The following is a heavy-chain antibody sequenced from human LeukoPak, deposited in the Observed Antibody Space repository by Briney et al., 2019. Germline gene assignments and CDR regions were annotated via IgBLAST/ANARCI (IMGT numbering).Heavy chain of an antibody. CDR1: GFTLSSYD. D-gene: IGHD3-10*01. J-gene: IGHJ4*02. V-gene: IGHV3-30*02. CDR2: IRYDGSNK. Sequence: GGSLRLSCAASGFTLSSYDMHWVRQAPGKGLEWVAFIRYDGSNKYYADSVKGRFIISRDNSKNTLYLQMSSVRAEDTAVYYCARSEGSMVRGVMTYGFDYWGQGTLVTVSS. CDR3: ARSEGSMVRGVMTYGFDY.